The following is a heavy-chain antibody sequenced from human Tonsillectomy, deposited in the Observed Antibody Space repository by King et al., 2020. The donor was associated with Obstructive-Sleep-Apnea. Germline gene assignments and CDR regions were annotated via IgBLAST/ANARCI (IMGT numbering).Heavy chain of an antibody. Sequence: VQLLESGGSLVQPGGSLRLSCGVSGFTFSNYALSWVRQAPGKGLEWVSTISGSGGTTYYADSVKGRFTISRDNSKNTLYLQMNSLRAEDTAVYYCAKLPYSDAYQDYYYGLDVWGQGTTVTVSS. D-gene: IGHD5-18*01. CDR3: AKLPYSDAYQDYYYGLDV. CDR2: ISGSGGTT. CDR1: GFTFSNYA. J-gene: IGHJ6*02. V-gene: IGHV3-23*01.